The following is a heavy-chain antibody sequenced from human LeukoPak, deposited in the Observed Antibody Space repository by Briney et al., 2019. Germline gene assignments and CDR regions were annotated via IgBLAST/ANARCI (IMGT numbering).Heavy chain of an antibody. J-gene: IGHJ4*02. CDR2: ISSSGSTI. V-gene: IGHV3-48*03. Sequence: GGSLRLSCAASGFTFSSYEMNWVRQAPGKGLEWVSYISSSGSTIYYADSVKGRFTISRDNSKNTLYLQMNSLRDEDTAVYYCAKKETPSSNYYFDYWGQGTLVTVS. CDR3: AKKETPSSNYYFDY. D-gene: IGHD4-11*01. CDR1: GFTFSSYE.